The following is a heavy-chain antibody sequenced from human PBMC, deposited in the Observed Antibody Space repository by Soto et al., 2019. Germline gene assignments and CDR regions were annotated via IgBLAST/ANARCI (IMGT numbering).Heavy chain of an antibody. D-gene: IGHD2-2*01. CDR1: GYTFNSAG. CDR2: ISVDNGDT. CDR3: ARVQSLGYCRSASCYDVFDH. Sequence: QVHLVQSGPEVKEPGASVRVSCKASGYTFNSAGLAWVRQAPGQGLEWMGWISVDNGDTKYAQKFQGRVTMTTDTSTTTAYMDLTGLKSDDTAVFYCARVQSLGYCRSASCYDVFDHWGQGTLVTVSS. J-gene: IGHJ4*02. V-gene: IGHV1-18*01.